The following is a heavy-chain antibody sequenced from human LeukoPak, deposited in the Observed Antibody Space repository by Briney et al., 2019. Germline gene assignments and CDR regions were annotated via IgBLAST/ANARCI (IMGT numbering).Heavy chain of an antibody. CDR3: ARHRWLVRGSDFDY. CDR1: GGSINCYY. CDR2: IYYSGST. Sequence: SETLSLTCTVSGGSINCYYWRWLRPPPGQGLEGVGYIYYSGSTSYSPSLKSRVTISVDTSKNQFSLKLSSVTAADTAVYYCARHRWLVRGSDFDYWGRRTLVTVSS. J-gene: IGHJ4*02. D-gene: IGHD6-19*01. V-gene: IGHV4-59*08.